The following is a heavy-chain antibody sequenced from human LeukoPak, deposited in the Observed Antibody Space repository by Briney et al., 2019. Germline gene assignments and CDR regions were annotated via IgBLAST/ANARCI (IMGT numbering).Heavy chain of an antibody. J-gene: IGHJ4*02. CDR2: IIPIFGTG. V-gene: IGHV1-69*05. D-gene: IGHD3-22*01. CDR3: ASPYDSSGYYLFDY. Sequence: CIIPIFGTGNYAQKFQGRVTITTDESTSTAFMELSSLRSEDTAVYYCASPYDSSGYYLFDYWGQGTLVTVSS.